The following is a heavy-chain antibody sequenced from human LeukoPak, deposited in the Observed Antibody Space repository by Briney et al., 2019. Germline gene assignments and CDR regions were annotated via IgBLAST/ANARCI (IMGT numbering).Heavy chain of an antibody. CDR2: IDFEDGKT. J-gene: IGHJ4*02. CDR1: GYSLSELT. Sequence: ASVKVSCKVSGYSLSELTMHWVRQSPGEGLEWLGGIDFEDGKTIYAQRFQGRVSMIEDTSTDTAYMELASLRSEDTAMYYCVTEGYCTSDSCYVHWGQGTLVTVSS. D-gene: IGHD2-2*01. CDR3: VTEGYCTSDSCYVH. V-gene: IGHV1-24*01.